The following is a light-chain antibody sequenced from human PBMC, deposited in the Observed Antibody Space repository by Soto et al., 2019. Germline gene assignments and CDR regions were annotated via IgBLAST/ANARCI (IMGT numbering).Light chain of an antibody. CDR1: RSDIGSNS. J-gene: IGLJ1*01. V-gene: IGLV1-44*01. CDR3: AAWDDSLTGPV. CDR2: NNN. Sequence: QSVLTQPPSASGTPGQTVIISCSGSRSDIGSNSVNWYQHLPGTAPKLLIYNNNQRPSGVPDRFSGSKSGTSASLAISGLQSEDEAYYYCAAWDDSLTGPVFGTGTKVTVL.